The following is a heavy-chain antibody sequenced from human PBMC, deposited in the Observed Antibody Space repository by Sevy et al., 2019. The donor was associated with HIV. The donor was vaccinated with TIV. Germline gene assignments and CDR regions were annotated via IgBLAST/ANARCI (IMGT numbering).Heavy chain of an antibody. D-gene: IGHD3-3*01. CDR2: IRSKAYGGTT. CDR3: ISREGTIFGVVTRDY. J-gene: IGHJ4*02. CDR1: GFTFGDYV. V-gene: IGHV3-49*04. Sequence: GGSLRLSCTGSGFTFGDYVLSRVRQAPGKGLEWVGFIRSKAYGGTTKYAASVKGRFTISRDDSKSIAYLQMNSLKTEDTAVYYCISREGTIFGVVTRDYWGQGTLVTVSS.